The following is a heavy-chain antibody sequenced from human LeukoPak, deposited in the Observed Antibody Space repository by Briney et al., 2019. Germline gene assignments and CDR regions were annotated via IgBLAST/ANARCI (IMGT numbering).Heavy chain of an antibody. J-gene: IGHJ4*02. Sequence: SQTLSLTCAVSGGSISSGGYSWSWIRQPPGKGLEWIGYIYHSGSTYYNPSLKSRVTISVDRSKNQFSLKLSSVTAADTAVYYCARDPGEGGSREGDCFDYWGQGTLVTVSS. CDR3: ARDPGEGGSREGDCFDY. D-gene: IGHD1-26*01. V-gene: IGHV4-30-2*01. CDR2: IYHSGST. CDR1: GGSISSGGYS.